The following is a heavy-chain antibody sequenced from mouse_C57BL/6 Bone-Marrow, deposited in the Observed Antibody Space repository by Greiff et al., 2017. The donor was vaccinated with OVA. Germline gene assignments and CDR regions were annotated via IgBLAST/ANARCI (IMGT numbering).Heavy chain of an antibody. Sequence: QVQLQQSGAELVRPGTSVKVSCKASGYAFTNSLIEWVKQRPGQGLEWIGVINPGSGGTNYNEKFKGQATLTADKSSSTAYMQLSSLTSEDSAVYFCARSLIYYYGSRDFDYWGQGTTLTVSS. J-gene: IGHJ2*01. CDR1: GYAFTNSL. CDR2: INPGSGGT. D-gene: IGHD1-1*01. V-gene: IGHV1-54*01. CDR3: ARSLIYYYGSRDFDY.